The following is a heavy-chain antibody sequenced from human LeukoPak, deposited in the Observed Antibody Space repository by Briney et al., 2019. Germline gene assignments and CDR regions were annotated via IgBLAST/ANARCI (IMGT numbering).Heavy chain of an antibody. CDR3: ARDYGDYVLYYYGMDV. CDR2: ISSTDSRI. CDR1: GFTFSDYY. D-gene: IGHD4-17*01. J-gene: IGHJ6*02. Sequence: GGSLRLSCAASGFTFSDYYMNWIRQAPGKGLEWVSSISSTDSRIYYADSVQGRFTISRDNAKNSLYLQMNSLRDEDTAVYYCARDYGDYVLYYYGMDVWGQGTTATVSS. V-gene: IGHV3-11*01.